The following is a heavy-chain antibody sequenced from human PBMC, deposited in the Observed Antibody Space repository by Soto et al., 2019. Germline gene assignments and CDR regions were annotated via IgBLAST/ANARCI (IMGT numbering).Heavy chain of an antibody. V-gene: IGHV1-69*01. D-gene: IGHD4-17*01. Sequence: QVQLVQSGAEVKKPGSSVKVSCKASGGTFSSYAISWVRQAPGQGLEWMGGIIPIFGTANYAQKFQGRVMITADESTSTDYMELSSLRSEDTAVYYCARGEGVYAVTPKNGMDVWGQGTTVTVSS. CDR1: GGTFSSYA. CDR2: IIPIFGTA. J-gene: IGHJ6*02. CDR3: ARGEGVYAVTPKNGMDV.